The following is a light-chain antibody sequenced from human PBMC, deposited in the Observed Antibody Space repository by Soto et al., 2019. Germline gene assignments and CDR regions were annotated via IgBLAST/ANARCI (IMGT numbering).Light chain of an antibody. V-gene: IGKV3-15*01. CDR3: QQYNNWSIT. CDR2: GAS. J-gene: IGKJ5*01. CDR1: QSVSSN. Sequence: EIVMTQSPATLSVSPGERATLSCRASQSVSSNLAWFRQKPGQAPRLLIYGASIRATGIPARFSGSGSGTEFTLTISSLQSEDFAVCYCQQYNNWSITFGQGTRLEIK.